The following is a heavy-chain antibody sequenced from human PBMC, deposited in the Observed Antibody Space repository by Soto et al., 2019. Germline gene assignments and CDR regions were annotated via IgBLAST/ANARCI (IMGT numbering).Heavy chain of an antibody. D-gene: IGHD3-22*01. Sequence: VGSLRLSCAASGFTFSGSAMHWVRQASGKGLEWVGRVRSKANSYATAYAASVKGRFTISRDDSKNTAYLQMNSLETEDTAVYYCIRRSQDDSSGYFAYWGQGALVTVSS. CDR2: VRSKANSYAT. V-gene: IGHV3-73*01. J-gene: IGHJ4*02. CDR1: GFTFSGSA. CDR3: IRRSQDDSSGYFAY.